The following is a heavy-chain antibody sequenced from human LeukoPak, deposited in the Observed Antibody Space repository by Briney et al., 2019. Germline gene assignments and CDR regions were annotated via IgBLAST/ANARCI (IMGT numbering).Heavy chain of an antibody. J-gene: IGHJ3*02. Sequence: ASVKVSCKTSGYSFTDYIIAWVRQAPGQGLEWLGWIGTYDGHTNYAQKVQGRVTMTTDASASTAYMELSSLRSEDTAVYYCARDDYGDYVNAFDIWGQGTMVTVSS. CDR1: GYSFTDYI. CDR3: ARDDYGDYVNAFDI. V-gene: IGHV1-18*01. CDR2: IGTYDGHT. D-gene: IGHD4-17*01.